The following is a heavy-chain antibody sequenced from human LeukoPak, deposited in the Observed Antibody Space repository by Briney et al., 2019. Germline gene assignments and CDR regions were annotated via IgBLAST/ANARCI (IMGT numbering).Heavy chain of an antibody. CDR3: ARDIRHNLQFLDQYYFHF. J-gene: IGHJ4*02. Sequence: HPGGSLRLSCAASGFTFSSYAMSWVRQAPGKGLEWVSAISGSGGSTYYADSVKGRFTISRDNSKNTLYLQMNSLRAEDTAVYYCARDIRHNLQFLDQYYFHFWGQGTRVTVSS. D-gene: IGHD1-1*01. V-gene: IGHV3-23*01. CDR1: GFTFSSYA. CDR2: ISGSGGST.